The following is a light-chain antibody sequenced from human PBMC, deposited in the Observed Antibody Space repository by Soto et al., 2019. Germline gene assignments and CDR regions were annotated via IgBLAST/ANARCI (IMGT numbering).Light chain of an antibody. J-gene: IGLJ1*01. CDR2: DDN. V-gene: IGLV1-40*01. Sequence: QYALAQPPSVSLAPGQRVTIACSGSSSNIGAGYDLHWYQQLPGTAPKLLIYDDNNRPSGVPYRFSGSKSGTSASPAITGLQAEDEADYYCQSYDSSLSGYVFGTGTKVTV. CDR3: QSYDSSLSGYV. CDR1: SSNIGAGYD.